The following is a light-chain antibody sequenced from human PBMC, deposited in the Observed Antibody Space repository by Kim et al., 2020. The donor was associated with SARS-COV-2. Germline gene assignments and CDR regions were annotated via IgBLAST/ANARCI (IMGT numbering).Light chain of an antibody. CDR2: AAS. Sequence: PVQRATLPCRASESVSSNYLGWYQQKPGQTPRLLIYAASSRATGIPARFSGSGSGTDFTLTISRLEPEDFAVYYCQRYDTSPRRTFGQGTKVEIK. CDR1: ESVSSNY. CDR3: QRYDTSPRRT. V-gene: IGKV3-20*01. J-gene: IGKJ1*01.